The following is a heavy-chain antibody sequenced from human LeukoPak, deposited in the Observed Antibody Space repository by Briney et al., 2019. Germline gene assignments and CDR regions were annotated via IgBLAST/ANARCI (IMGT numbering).Heavy chain of an antibody. V-gene: IGHV1-69*13. Sequence: SVKVSCKASGGTFSSYAISWVRQAPGQGREWMGGIIPIFGTANYAQKFQGRVTITADESTSTAYMELSSLRSEDTAVYYCARESREVCYYCYYGMDVWGKGTTVTVSS. CDR1: GGTFSSYA. CDR2: IIPIFGTA. D-gene: IGHD3-16*01. J-gene: IGHJ6*04. CDR3: ARESREVCYYCYYGMDV.